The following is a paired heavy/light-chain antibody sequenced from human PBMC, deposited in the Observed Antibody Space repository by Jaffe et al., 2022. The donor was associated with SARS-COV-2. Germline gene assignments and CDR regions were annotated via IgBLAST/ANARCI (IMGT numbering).Light chain of an antibody. Sequence: DIVMTQSPDSLAVSLGERATINCKSSQSVLYSSNNKNYLAWYQQKPGQPPKLLIYWASTRESGVPDRFSGSGSGTDFTLTISSLQAEDVAVYYCQQHYSTPCTFGQGTKLEIK. CDR2: WAS. V-gene: IGKV4-1*01. J-gene: IGKJ2*02. CDR1: QSVLYSSNNKNY. CDR3: QQHYSTPCT.
Heavy chain of an antibody. V-gene: IGHV4-39*01. J-gene: IGHJ4*02. CDR2: IHYSGST. CDR3: ARHPPGWDLLWYFDY. CDR1: GGSISSSSYY. D-gene: IGHD1-26*01. Sequence: QLQLQESGPGLVKPSETLSLTCTVSGGSISSSSYYWGWIRQPPGKGLEWIGSIHYSGSTYYNPSLKSRVTISVDTSKNQLSLKLSSVPAADTAVYYCARHPPGWDLLWYFDYWGQGTLVTVSS.